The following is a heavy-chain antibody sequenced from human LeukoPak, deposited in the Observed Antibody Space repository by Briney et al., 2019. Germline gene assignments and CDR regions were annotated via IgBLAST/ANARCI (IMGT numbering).Heavy chain of an antibody. V-gene: IGHV4-59*08. CDR2: IYYSGST. J-gene: IGHJ3*02. CDR1: GGSISSYY. D-gene: IGHD3-22*01. CDR3: ARGYYTRGAFDI. Sequence: SETLSLTCTVSGGSISSYYWSWIRQPPGEGLEWIGYIYYSGSTNYNPSLKSRVTISVDTSKNQFSLKLSSVTAADTAVYYCARGYYTRGAFDIWGQGTMVTVSS.